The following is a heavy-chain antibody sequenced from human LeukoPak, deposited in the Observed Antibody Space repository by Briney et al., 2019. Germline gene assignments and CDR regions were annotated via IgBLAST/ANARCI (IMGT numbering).Heavy chain of an antibody. D-gene: IGHD3-9*01. V-gene: IGHV3-21*04. Sequence: GGAVRVSCAACGFTFSSYSMNWVRPAPGKGLEGVSSISSSSCYIYYADSVKGRFTISRDNAKTSLYLQMNSLRAKDTAVYYCARDPNLTAYRRLPEGFDYWGQGTLVTVSS. J-gene: IGHJ4*02. CDR2: ISSSSCYI. CDR3: ARDPNLTAYRRLPEGFDY. CDR1: GFTFSSYS.